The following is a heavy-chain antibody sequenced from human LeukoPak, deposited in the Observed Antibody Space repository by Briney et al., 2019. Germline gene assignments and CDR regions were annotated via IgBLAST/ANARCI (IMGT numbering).Heavy chain of an antibody. CDR2: IYHSGST. CDR1: GGSISIGNSNW. Sequence: PSGTLSLTCAVSGGSISIGNSNWWSWVRQPPGKGLEWIGEIYHSGSTNYNPSLKSRVTISVDKSKNQFSLKLSSVTAADTAVYYCARDLHGGNSFTSDWYFDLWGRGTLVTVSS. D-gene: IGHD4-23*01. J-gene: IGHJ2*01. CDR3: ARDLHGGNSFTSDWYFDL. V-gene: IGHV4-4*02.